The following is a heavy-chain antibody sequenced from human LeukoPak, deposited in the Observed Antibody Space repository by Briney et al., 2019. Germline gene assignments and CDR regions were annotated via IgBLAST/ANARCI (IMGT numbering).Heavy chain of an antibody. Sequence: PGGSLRLSCAASGFTFSSYSMNWVRQAPGKGLEWIGEINHSGTTNYNPSLKSRVTISVDTSKNQFSLKVRSVTAADTAVYYCARRPLLGGIDYWGQGTLVTVSS. J-gene: IGHJ4*02. CDR3: ARRPLLGGIDY. CDR2: INHSGTT. CDR1: GFTFSSYS. D-gene: IGHD7-27*01. V-gene: IGHV4-34*01.